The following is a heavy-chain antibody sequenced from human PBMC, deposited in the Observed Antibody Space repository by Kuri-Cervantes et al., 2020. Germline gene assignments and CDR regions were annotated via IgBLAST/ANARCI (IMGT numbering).Heavy chain of an antibody. J-gene: IGHJ4*02. D-gene: IGHD1-26*01. Sequence: SLKISCAASGFTFDDYAMHWVRQAPGKGPEWVSGISWNSGSIGYADSVKGRFTISRDNAKNSLYLQMNSLRAEDTALYYCAKVGGGGLDYWGQGTLVTVSS. CDR1: GFTFDDYA. CDR2: ISWNSGSI. V-gene: IGHV3-9*01. CDR3: AKVGGGGLDY.